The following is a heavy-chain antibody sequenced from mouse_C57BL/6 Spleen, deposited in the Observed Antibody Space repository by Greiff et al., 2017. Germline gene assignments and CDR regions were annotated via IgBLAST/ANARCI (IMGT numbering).Heavy chain of an antibody. CDR1: GFTFTDYY. D-gene: IGHD2-1*01. CDR3: ARLYGNYVWYFDV. CDR2: IRNKANGYTT. J-gene: IGHJ1*03. V-gene: IGHV7-3*01. Sequence: EVMLVESGGGLVQPGGSLSLSCAASGFTFTDYYMSWVRQPPGKALEWLGFIRNKANGYTTEYSASVEGRFTISRDNSQSILYLQMNALRAEDSATYSCARLYGNYVWYFDVWGTGTTVTVSS.